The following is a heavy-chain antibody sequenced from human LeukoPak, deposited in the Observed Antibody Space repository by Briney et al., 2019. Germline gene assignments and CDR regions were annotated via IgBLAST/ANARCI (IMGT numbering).Heavy chain of an antibody. D-gene: IGHD3-10*01. Sequence: SETLSLTCAVYGGSFSGYYWSWIRQPPGKGLEWIGEINHSGSTNYNPSLKSRVTISVDTSKNQFSLKLSSVTAADTAVYYCATPSHYGSGRHYYFDYWGQGTLVTVSS. CDR2: INHSGST. V-gene: IGHV4-34*01. J-gene: IGHJ4*02. CDR3: ATPSHYGSGRHYYFDY. CDR1: GGSFSGYY.